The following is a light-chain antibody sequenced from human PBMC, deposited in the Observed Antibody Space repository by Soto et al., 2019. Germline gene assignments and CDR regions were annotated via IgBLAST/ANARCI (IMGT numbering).Light chain of an antibody. V-gene: IGKV1-5*01. J-gene: IGKJ1*01. CDR1: QSVSTW. Sequence: DIQMTQSPSTLSASVGDRVTITCRASQSVSTWLAWYQQKPGKAPKLLIYDASSLESGVPSRFSGSGSGTEFSLTISSLQPDDFGSYYCQQYISYWTFGQGTKV. CDR3: QQYISYWT. CDR2: DAS.